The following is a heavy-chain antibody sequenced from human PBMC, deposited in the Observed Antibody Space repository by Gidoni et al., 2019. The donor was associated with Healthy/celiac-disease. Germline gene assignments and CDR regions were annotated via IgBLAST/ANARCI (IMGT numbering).Heavy chain of an antibody. D-gene: IGHD3-3*01. CDR2: INPNSGGT. CDR3: ARGLEIFGVVKTGDDAFDI. CDR1: GYTFTGYY. V-gene: IGHV1-2*04. J-gene: IGHJ3*02. Sequence: QVQLVQSGAEVKKPGASVKVSCKASGYTFTGYYMHWVRQAPGQGLEWMGWINPNSGGTNDAQKFQGWVTMTRDTSISTAYMELSRLRSDDTAVYYCARGLEIFGVVKTGDDAFDIWGQGTMVTVSS.